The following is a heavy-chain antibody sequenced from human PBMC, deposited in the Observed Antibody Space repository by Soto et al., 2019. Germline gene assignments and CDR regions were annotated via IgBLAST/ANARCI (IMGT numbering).Heavy chain of an antibody. CDR2: IYYSGST. J-gene: IGHJ2*01. CDR3: ARGYYSSWYWFDR. V-gene: IGHV4-61*08. Sequence: QVQLQESGPGLVKPSETLSLTCTVSVSGGSVSTGVHYWSWIRQPPGKGLEWIGYIYYSGSTNYYPSLKSRVTISVDTSKNQFSLKLTFVTAADTAVYYCARGYYSSWYWFDRRGRGTLVNVSS. CDR1: GGSVSTGVHY. D-gene: IGHD6-13*01.